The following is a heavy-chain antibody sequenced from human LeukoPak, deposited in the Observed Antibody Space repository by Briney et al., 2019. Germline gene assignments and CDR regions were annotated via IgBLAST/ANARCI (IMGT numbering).Heavy chain of an antibody. CDR3: ARNRRDGYNRPYYFDY. CDR1: GYTFTSYG. CDR2: ISAYNGNT. V-gene: IGHV1-18*01. D-gene: IGHD5-24*01. J-gene: IGHJ4*02. Sequence: GASVKVSCKASGYTFTSYGISWVRRAPGQGLEWMGWISAYNGNTNYAQKLQGRVTMTTDTSTSTAYMELRSLRSDDTAVYYCARNRRDGYNRPYYFDYWGQGTLVTVSS.